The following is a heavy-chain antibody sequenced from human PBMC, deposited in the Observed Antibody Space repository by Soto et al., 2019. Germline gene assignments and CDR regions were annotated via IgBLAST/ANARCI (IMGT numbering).Heavy chain of an antibody. CDR1: GFTFSDYY. CDR3: ASGGVGSPTTEYYFDY. CDR2: ISSSGSTI. D-gene: IGHD1-1*01. V-gene: IGHV3-11*01. Sequence: QVQLVESGGGLVKPGGSLRLSCAASGFTFSDYYMSWIRQAPGKGLEWVSYISSSGSTIYYADSVKGRFTISRVNAKNSLYLQRNSLIDQDTAVYYCASGGVGSPTTEYYFDYCGQGTLVTVSS. J-gene: IGHJ4*02.